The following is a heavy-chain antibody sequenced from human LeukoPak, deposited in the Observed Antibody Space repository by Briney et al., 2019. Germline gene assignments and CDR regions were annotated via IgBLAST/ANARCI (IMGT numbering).Heavy chain of an antibody. CDR1: GFHFTSYG. CDR3: ATLVATTRFDY. CDR2: ILFDGSNK. Sequence: GGSLRLSCAASGFHFTSYGMHWVRQVPGKGLEWVAVILFDGSNKYYGDSVKGRFTISRDNSKNTLFLQMNNLRAEDTAVYYCATLVATTRFDYWGQGTLATVSS. D-gene: IGHD5-12*01. V-gene: IGHV3-33*05. J-gene: IGHJ4*02.